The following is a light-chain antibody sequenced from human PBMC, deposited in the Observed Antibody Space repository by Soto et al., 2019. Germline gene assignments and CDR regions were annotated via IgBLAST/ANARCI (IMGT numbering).Light chain of an antibody. CDR1: SSDVGDNKY. V-gene: IGLV2-8*01. CDR2: EIS. Sequence: QSVLTQPPSASGSPGQSVTISCTGTSSDVGDNKYVSWYQQQPGKAPKVIIYEISERPSGVPDRFSGSKSGNTASLTVSGLRAEDAAVYYCSSYAGSNNFRVFGGGTQLTVL. J-gene: IGLJ2*01. CDR3: SSYAGSNNFRV.